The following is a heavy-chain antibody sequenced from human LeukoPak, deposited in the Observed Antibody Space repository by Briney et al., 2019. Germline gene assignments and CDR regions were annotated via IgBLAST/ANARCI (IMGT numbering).Heavy chain of an antibody. Sequence: ASVKVSCKASGYTFTSYGISWVRQAPGQGLEWMGWISAYNGNTNYAQKLQGRVTMTTDTSTSTAYMELRSLRSDDTAVYYCARVYLWFGELSFYDAFDIWGQGTMVTVSS. D-gene: IGHD3-10*01. V-gene: IGHV1-18*01. CDR1: GYTFTSYG. CDR3: ARVYLWFGELSFYDAFDI. J-gene: IGHJ3*02. CDR2: ISAYNGNT.